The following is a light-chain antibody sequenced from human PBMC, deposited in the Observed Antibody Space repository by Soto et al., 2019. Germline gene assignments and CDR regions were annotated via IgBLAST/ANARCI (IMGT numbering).Light chain of an antibody. J-gene: IGLJ1*01. V-gene: IGLV2-14*01. CDR2: EVT. Sequence: QSVLTQPASVSGSPGQSITVSCTGTSDDIGRYNHVSWYQQHPGKAPKLMISEVTNRPSGVSNRYSGSKSGNTASLTISRLQAEDEADYYCASYRTINTYVFGTGTRSPS. CDR3: ASYRTINTYV. CDR1: SDDIGRYNH.